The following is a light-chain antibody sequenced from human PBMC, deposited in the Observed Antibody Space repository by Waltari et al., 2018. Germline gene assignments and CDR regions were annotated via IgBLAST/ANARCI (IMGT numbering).Light chain of an antibody. CDR2: EVS. J-gene: IGLJ2*01. CDR3: SSYAGSDNLI. CDR1: STDVAVYNY. V-gene: IGLV2-8*01. Sequence: QSALTQPPSASGSPGQSVTISCTGTSTDVAVYNYVSWYQQHPGKAPKLMIYEVSKRPSGVPDRFSGSKSGNTASLTGAGLQAEDEADYYCSSYAGSDNLIFGGGTKLTVL.